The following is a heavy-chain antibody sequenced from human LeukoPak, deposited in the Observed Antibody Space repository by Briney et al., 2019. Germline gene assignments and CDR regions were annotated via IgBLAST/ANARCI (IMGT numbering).Heavy chain of an antibody. Sequence: GASVKVSCKASGGTFSSYAISWVRQAPGQGLEWMGGIIPIFGTANYAQKFQGRVTITADESTSTAYMELSSLRSEDTAVYYCATVPSSWSPFDYWGQGTLVTVAS. D-gene: IGHD6-13*01. J-gene: IGHJ4*02. CDR3: ATVPSSWSPFDY. V-gene: IGHV1-69*13. CDR2: IIPIFGTA. CDR1: GGTFSSYA.